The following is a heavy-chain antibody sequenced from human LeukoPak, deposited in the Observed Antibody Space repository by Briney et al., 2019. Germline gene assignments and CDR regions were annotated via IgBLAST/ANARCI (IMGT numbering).Heavy chain of an antibody. CDR1: GFTFSSYG. CDR3: AKDAPNYYGSGSYPDY. V-gene: IGHV3-30*02. CDR2: IRYDGSNK. D-gene: IGHD3-10*01. Sequence: GGSLRLSCAASGFTFSSYGMHWVRQAPGKGLEWVAFIRYDGSNKYYADSVKGRFTISRDNSKNTLYLQMNSLRADDTAVYYCAKDAPNYYGSGSYPDYWGQGTLVTVSS. J-gene: IGHJ4*02.